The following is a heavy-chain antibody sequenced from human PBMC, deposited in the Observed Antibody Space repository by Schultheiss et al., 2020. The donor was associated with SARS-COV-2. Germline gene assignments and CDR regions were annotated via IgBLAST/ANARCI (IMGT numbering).Heavy chain of an antibody. V-gene: IGHV4-4*08. CDR1: GGSISSYY. D-gene: IGHD3-22*01. CDR2: IYHSGST. Sequence: SETLSLTCTVSGGSISSYYWSWIRQPPGKGLEWIGEIYHSGSTNYNPSLKSRVTISVDTSKNQFSLKLSSVTAADTAVYYCARVNSSGYFLYYFDYWGQGTLVTVSS. CDR3: ARVNSSGYFLYYFDY. J-gene: IGHJ4*02.